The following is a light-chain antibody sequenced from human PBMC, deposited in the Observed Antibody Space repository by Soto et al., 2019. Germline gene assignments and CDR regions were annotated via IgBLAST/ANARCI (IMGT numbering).Light chain of an antibody. Sequence: QSVLTQPASVSVSPGQSITISCTGASTDVDGYDYVSWYQQHPGQAPKLMIYDVNNRPSGVSYRFSGSKSGDTASLTISGLQAEDDADYYCSSYTSSAPFYVFGTGTRSPS. CDR1: STDVDGYDY. CDR3: SSYTSSAPFYV. V-gene: IGLV2-14*03. CDR2: DVN. J-gene: IGLJ1*01.